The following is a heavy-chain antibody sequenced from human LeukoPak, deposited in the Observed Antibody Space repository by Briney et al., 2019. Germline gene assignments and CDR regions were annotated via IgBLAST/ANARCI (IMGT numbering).Heavy chain of an antibody. D-gene: IGHD2-2*01. J-gene: IGHJ4*02. V-gene: IGHV1-46*01. CDR2: INPSGGST. CDR3: ARDVGEYCSSTSCYASNY. CDR1: GDTFTSYG. Sequence: ASVKVSCKASGDTFTSYGISWVRQAPGQGLEWMGIINPSGGSTSYAQKFQGRVTMTRDTSTSTVYMELSSLRSDDTAVYYCARDVGEYCSSTSCYASNYWGQGTLVTVSS.